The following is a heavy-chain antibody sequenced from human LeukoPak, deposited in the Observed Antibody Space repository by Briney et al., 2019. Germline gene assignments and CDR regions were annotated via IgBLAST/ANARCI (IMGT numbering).Heavy chain of an antibody. CDR1: GYSISSGYY. CDR3: ARVLFEGGYYFDY. D-gene: IGHD1-26*01. V-gene: IGHV4-38-2*02. J-gene: IGHJ4*02. Sequence: SETLSLACTISGYSISSGYYWGWIRQPPGTGLEWIGTIYHSGSTYYNPSLKSRVTISVDTSKNQFSLKLSSVTAADTAVYYCARVLFEGGYYFDYWGQGTLVTVSS. CDR2: IYHSGST.